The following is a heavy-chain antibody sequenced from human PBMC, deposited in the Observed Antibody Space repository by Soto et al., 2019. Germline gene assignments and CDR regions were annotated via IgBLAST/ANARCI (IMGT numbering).Heavy chain of an antibody. CDR3: TTGVRTSWRFDP. V-gene: IGHV3-15*07. CDR2: MKSKTDGGTT. CDR1: GFTFSNAW. Sequence: GGSLRLSCAASGFTFSNAWMNWVRQAPGKGLEWVGRMKSKTDGGTTDYAAPVKGRFTISRDDSKNTLYLQMNSLKTEDTAVYYCTTGVRTSWRFDPWGQGTLVTVSS. J-gene: IGHJ5*02. D-gene: IGHD2-2*01.